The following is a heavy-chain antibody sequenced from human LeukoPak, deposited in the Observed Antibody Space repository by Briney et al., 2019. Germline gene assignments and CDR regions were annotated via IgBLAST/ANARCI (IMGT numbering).Heavy chain of an antibody. CDR1: GYTFTSCG. J-gene: IGHJ3*02. CDR2: ISAYNGNT. V-gene: IGHV1-18*01. D-gene: IGHD1-26*01. Sequence: ASVKVSCKASGYTFTSCGINWVRQAPGQGLEWMGWISAYNGNTNYAQNLQGRVTLTTDTSTSTAYMELRSLTSDDTAVYYCAREDDTGRYMRDDAFDIWGQGTMVTVSS. CDR3: AREDDTGRYMRDDAFDI.